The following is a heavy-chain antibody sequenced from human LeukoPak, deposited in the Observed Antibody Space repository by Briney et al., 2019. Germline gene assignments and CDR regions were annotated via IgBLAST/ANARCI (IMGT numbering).Heavy chain of an antibody. CDR1: GGSFSGYY. D-gene: IGHD6-13*01. Sequence: SETLSLTCAVYGGSFSGYYWSWIRQPPGKGLEWIGEINHSGSTNYSPSLKSRVTISVDTSKNQFSLKLSSVTAADTAVYYCARGSSSSWFDYWGQGTLVTVSS. CDR3: ARGSSSSWFDY. CDR2: INHSGST. J-gene: IGHJ4*02. V-gene: IGHV4-34*01.